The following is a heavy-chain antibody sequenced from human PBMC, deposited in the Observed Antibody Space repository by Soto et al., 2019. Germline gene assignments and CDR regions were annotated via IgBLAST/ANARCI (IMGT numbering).Heavy chain of an antibody. Sequence: ESGGGLVQPGGSLRLSCAASGFTVGNNYMNWVRQAPGKELEWVSVIYSGGRTDYADSVKGRFTISRDSSKNTLFLQMNSLRAKDTAIYYCAARAVAAPRWGQGTLVTVSS. J-gene: IGHJ4*02. V-gene: IGHV3-66*01. CDR2: IYSGGRT. CDR3: AARAVAAPR. D-gene: IGHD6-19*01. CDR1: GFTVGNNY.